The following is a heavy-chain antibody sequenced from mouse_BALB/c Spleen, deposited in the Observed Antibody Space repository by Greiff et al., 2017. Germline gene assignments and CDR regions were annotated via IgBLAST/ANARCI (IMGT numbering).Heavy chain of an antibody. Sequence: EVQVVESGGGLVQPGGSLKLSCAASGFTFSSYGMSWVRQTPDKRLELVATINSNGGSTYYPDSVKGRFTISRDNAKNTLYLQMSSLKSEDTAMYYCARDRGSHDYWGQGTTLTVSS. J-gene: IGHJ2*01. CDR3: ARDRGSHDY. CDR2: INSNGGST. CDR1: GFTFSSYG. V-gene: IGHV5-6-3*01. D-gene: IGHD1-1*01.